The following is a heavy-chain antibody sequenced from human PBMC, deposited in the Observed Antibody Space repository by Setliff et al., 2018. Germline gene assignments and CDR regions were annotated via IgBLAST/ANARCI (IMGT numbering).Heavy chain of an antibody. Sequence: ASVKVSCKASGYTFTSYDINWARQATGQGLEWMGWMNPTSGNTGYAQKFQGRVTMTRNTSISTAYMELSSLRSEDTAMYYCARMSGFQYIDVWDKGTTVTVSS. V-gene: IGHV1-8*01. J-gene: IGHJ6*03. CDR3: ARMSGFQYIDV. CDR2: MNPTSGNT. D-gene: IGHD3-3*01. CDR1: GYTFTSYD.